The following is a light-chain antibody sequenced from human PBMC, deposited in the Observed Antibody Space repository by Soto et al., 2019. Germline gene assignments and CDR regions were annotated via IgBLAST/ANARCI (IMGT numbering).Light chain of an antibody. V-gene: IGKV3-11*01. J-gene: IGKJ5*01. Sequence: EIVLTQSPATLSLSPGERATLSCRASQSVSSYLAWYQQKPGQAPRLLIYDASNRATGIPAGFSGSGSGTDFTLTISSLEPEDFAVYYCQQRSNWITFGQGTRLEI. CDR1: QSVSSY. CDR2: DAS. CDR3: QQRSNWIT.